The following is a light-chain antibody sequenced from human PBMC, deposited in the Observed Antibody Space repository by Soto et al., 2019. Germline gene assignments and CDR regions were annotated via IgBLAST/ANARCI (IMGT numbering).Light chain of an antibody. CDR3: SSYTSSRTLV. V-gene: IGLV2-14*01. CDR2: EVS. J-gene: IGLJ1*01. Sequence: QSALTQPASVSGSPGQSITISCTGTSSDVGGYNYVSWYQQHPGKAPQLMIYEVSDRPSGVSSRFSGTKSGNTASLTISGLQTEDEADYYCSSYTSSRTLVFGTGTKLTVL. CDR1: SSDVGGYNY.